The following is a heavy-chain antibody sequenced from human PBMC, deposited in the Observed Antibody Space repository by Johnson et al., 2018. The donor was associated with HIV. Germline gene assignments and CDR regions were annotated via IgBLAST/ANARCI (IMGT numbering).Heavy chain of an antibody. Sequence: VQLVESGGGVVRPGGSLRLSCAASGFTFDDYGMSWVRQAPGKGLEWVSGINWNGGSTGYADSVKGRFTISRDNAKNSLYLQMNSLRAEDTAVYFCAKVRSGYTEIDAFDIWGQGTMVTVSS. CDR2: INWNGGST. CDR1: GFTFDDYG. CDR3: AKVRSGYTEIDAFDI. V-gene: IGHV3-20*04. D-gene: IGHD3-22*01. J-gene: IGHJ3*02.